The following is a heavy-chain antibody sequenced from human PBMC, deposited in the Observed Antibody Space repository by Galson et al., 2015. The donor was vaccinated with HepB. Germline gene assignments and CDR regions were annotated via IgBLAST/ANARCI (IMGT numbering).Heavy chain of an antibody. Sequence: QSGAEVKKPGESLKISCKGSGYSFTSYWIGWVRQMPGKGLEWMGIIYPGDSDTRDSPSFQGQVTISADKSISTAYLQWSSLKASDTAMYYCASGPTRKATIFGVDHYYGMDVWGQGTTVTVSS. D-gene: IGHD3-3*01. CDR1: GYSFTSYW. V-gene: IGHV5-51*01. CDR3: ASGPTRKATIFGVDHYYGMDV. CDR2: IYPGDSDT. J-gene: IGHJ6*02.